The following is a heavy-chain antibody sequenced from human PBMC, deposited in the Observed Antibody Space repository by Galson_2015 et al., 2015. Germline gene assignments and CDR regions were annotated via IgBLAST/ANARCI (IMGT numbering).Heavy chain of an antibody. CDR2: IRSKPDGGTA. V-gene: IGHV3-15*01. CDR1: GFTFSNAW. J-gene: IGHJ3*02. D-gene: IGHD2-15*01. Sequence: LRLSCAASGFTFSNAWMSWVRQAPGKGLEWVGRIRSKPDGGTADYAAPVKGRFTISRDDSKNTLYLQMNSLRAEDTAVYYCAKDLLDIVVVVAGAFDIWGQGTMVTVSS. CDR3: AKDLLDIVVVVAGAFDI.